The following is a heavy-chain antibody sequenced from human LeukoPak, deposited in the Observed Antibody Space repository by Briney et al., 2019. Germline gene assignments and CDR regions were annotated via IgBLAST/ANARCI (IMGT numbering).Heavy chain of an antibody. CDR2: ISSWNDYI. CDR1: GFTFSCYN. D-gene: IGHD5/OR15-5a*01. V-gene: IGHV3-21*01. Sequence: PSVTLRLSCAAYGFTFSCYNMNRLRQAPGKGLKWVSTISSWNDYIYYADSVKGRFAISRDNAKNSLYLQMNSLRVEDTATYYWARDGGYCVKGVCYFDYWGEGTLVSVSS. J-gene: IGHJ4*02. CDR3: ARDGGYCVKGVCYFDY.